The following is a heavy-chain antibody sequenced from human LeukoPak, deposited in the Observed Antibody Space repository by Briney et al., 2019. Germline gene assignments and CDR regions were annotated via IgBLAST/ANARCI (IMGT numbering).Heavy chain of an antibody. CDR2: INHSGST. J-gene: IGHJ4*02. Sequence: ASETLSLTCAVYGGSFSGYYWSWIRQPPGKGLEWIGEINHSGSTNYNPSLKSRVTISVDTSKNQFSLKLSSVTAADTAVYYCARQGAAGTEYFDYWGQGTLVTVSS. V-gene: IGHV4-34*01. CDR1: GGSFSGYY. D-gene: IGHD6-13*01. CDR3: ARQGAAGTEYFDY.